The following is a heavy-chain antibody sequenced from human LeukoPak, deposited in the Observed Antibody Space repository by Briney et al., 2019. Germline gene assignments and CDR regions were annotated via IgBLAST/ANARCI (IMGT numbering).Heavy chain of an antibody. CDR1: GFTFGDYC. V-gene: IGHV3-30*02. CDR2: IRHDGSDK. J-gene: IGHJ4*02. D-gene: IGHD2/OR15-2a*01. Sequence: PGGTLRLSCAASGFTFGDYCMHWVRQAPRKGLEWGAFIRHDGSDKWYADSVKGRFIISRDNSKNTMNLQMNSLGTEDTALYYCAKDLRDKYSFDKWGQGTLVTVSS. CDR3: AKDLRDKYSFDK.